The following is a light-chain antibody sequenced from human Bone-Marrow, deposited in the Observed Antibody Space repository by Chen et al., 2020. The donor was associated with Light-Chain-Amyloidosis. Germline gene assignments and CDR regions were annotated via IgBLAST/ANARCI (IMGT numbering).Light chain of an antibody. CDR2: DVI. CDR1: SSDV. V-gene: IGLV2-14*03. J-gene: IGLJ3*02. Sequence: QSALTQPASVSGSPGQSITVSCTGASSDVSWYQQHPGKAPKLVIYDVINRPSGVSSRFPGSKSGNTASLTISGLQAEDEADYFCSSSATSNTWVFGGGTKLTVL. CDR3: SSSATSNTWV.